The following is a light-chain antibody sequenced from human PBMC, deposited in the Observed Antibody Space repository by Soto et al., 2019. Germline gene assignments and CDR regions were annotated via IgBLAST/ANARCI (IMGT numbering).Light chain of an antibody. CDR1: QSIGLA. J-gene: IGKJ1*01. CDR3: QQRTDRPPWT. Sequence: EIVLTQSPATLSLSPGERATLSCRASQSIGLAIAWYQHKPGQAPRLLIFEASQRATGIPARFRGSGSGTDFTLSISSLEPEDFAVYYCQQRTDRPPWTFGQGTKVESK. V-gene: IGKV3-11*01. CDR2: EAS.